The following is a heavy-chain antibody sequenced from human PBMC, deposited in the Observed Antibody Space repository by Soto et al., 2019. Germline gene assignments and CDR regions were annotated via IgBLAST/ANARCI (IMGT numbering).Heavy chain of an antibody. CDR2: ISPYNSNA. CDR1: GYTFNTYA. D-gene: IGHD2-15*01. CDR3: ARLARGYDFDY. Sequence: QVQLVQSGPEVKKAGASVKVSCKSSGYTFNTYAIGWVRLAPGHGLEWMGWISPYNSNANYAQTYLGRVTMTTDTSTSTVYMELRNLKSDDTAIYYCARLARGYDFDYWGQGTLVTVSS. V-gene: IGHV1-18*01. J-gene: IGHJ4*02.